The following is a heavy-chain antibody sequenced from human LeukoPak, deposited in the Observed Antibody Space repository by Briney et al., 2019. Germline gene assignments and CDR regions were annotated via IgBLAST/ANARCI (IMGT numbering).Heavy chain of an antibody. V-gene: IGHV3-11*04. D-gene: IGHD6-19*01. J-gene: IGHJ3*02. CDR2: ISSSGSTI. CDR1: GFTFSDYY. CDR3: ARPDTLHVIAVAGNEAFDI. Sequence: GGSLRLLRAASGFTFSDYYMIWIRQPPGKGLEWVSYISSSGSTIYYADSAKGRFTISSDNAKNSLYLEVNSLRAEDTAVYYCARPDTLHVIAVAGNEAFDIWGQGTMVTVSS.